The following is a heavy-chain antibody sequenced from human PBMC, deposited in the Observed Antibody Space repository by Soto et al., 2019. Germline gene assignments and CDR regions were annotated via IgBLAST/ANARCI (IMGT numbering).Heavy chain of an antibody. J-gene: IGHJ6*03. Sequence: QVQLVESGGGVVQPGRSLRLSCAASGFTFSSYGMHWVRQAPGKGLEWVAVIWYDGSNKYYADSVKGRFTISRDNSKNTLYLQMNSLRAEDTAVYYCAWSGYYQDYYMDVWGKGTTVTVSS. V-gene: IGHV3-33*01. CDR3: AWSGYYQDYYMDV. D-gene: IGHD3-3*01. CDR1: GFTFSSYG. CDR2: IWYDGSNK.